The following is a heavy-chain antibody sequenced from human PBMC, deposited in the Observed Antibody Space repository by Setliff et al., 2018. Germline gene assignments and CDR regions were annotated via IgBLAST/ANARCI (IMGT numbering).Heavy chain of an antibody. V-gene: IGHV3-33*08. Sequence: GGSLRLSCAASGFTFSTYRMHWVRQAPGKGLEWVAVIWFDGSNTHYPGSVKGRFTVSRDNSKNMVYLQMNSLRVDDTAVYYCARTCSGSGCYAGLESWGQGTPVTVSS. J-gene: IGHJ4*02. CDR1: GFTFSTYR. CDR3: ARTCSGSGCYAGLES. D-gene: IGHD2-15*01. CDR2: IWFDGSNT.